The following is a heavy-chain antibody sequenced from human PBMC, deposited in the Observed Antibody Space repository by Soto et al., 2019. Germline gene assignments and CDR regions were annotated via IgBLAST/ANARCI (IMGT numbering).Heavy chain of an antibody. CDR2: IYWNDDK. CDR3: AHSFSPRIAVAGEFDY. D-gene: IGHD6-19*01. V-gene: IGHV2-5*01. Sequence: SGPTLVNRTQTLTLTCTFSGFSLSTSGVGVGWIRQPPGKALEWLALIYWNDDKRYSPSLKSRLTITKDTSKNQVVLTMTNMDPVDTATYYCAHSFSPRIAVAGEFDYWGQGTLVTVSS. J-gene: IGHJ4*02. CDR1: GFSLSTSGVG.